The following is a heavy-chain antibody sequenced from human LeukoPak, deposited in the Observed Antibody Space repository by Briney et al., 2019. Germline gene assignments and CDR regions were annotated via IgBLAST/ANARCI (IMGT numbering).Heavy chain of an antibody. V-gene: IGHV3-15*01. CDR3: TTDLGGYYSGLGTYWGSCDS. CDR1: VFIFSNVC. CDR2: IKRKSGGGTA. Sequence: GGTLGLSCAASVFIFSNVCTGGVPGAPAKGLECVGGIKRKSGGGTAAYAAPVRDRFTIFRDDSKNTLDLQTNSLKTEDTGVYYCTTDLGGYYSGLGTYWGSCDSWGQGTLVTVSS. D-gene: IGHD3-10*01. J-gene: IGHJ4*02.